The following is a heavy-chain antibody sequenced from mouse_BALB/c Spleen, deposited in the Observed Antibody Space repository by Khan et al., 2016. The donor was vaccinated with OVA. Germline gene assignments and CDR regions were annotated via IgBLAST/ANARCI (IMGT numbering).Heavy chain of an antibody. CDR3: ARYYYGSSPDY. Sequence: QVQLQQSGAELAKPGASVKMSCKAAGYTFTSYWMHWVKQRPGQGLEWIGYINPSTGYTEYNQKFKDKATLTADKSSSTAYMQLSSLTSEDSAVSYCARYYYGSSPDYWGQGTTLTVSS. J-gene: IGHJ2*01. CDR2: INPSTGYT. D-gene: IGHD1-1*01. CDR1: GYTFTSYW. V-gene: IGHV1-7*01.